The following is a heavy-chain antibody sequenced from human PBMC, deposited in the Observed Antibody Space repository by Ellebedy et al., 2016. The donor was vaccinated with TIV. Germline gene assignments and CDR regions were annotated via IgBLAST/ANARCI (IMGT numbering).Heavy chain of an antibody. J-gene: IGHJ6*04. D-gene: IGHD2-2*02. Sequence: AASVKVSCKASFGTFLIYSITSLRPPPGQGPAWMGAIITNLATANYAQKFQVRVTLTADAATSIVYMELSSLRYEDTAVYYCARKYPDSYYSARDDWGKG. V-gene: IGHV1-69*13. CDR2: IITNLATA. CDR3: ARKYPDSYYSARDD. CDR1: FGTFLIYS.